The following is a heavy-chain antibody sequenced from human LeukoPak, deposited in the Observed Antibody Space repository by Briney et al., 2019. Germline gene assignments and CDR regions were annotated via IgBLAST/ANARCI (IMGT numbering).Heavy chain of an antibody. J-gene: IGHJ6*03. CDR1: GFTFDDYG. Sequence: QPGGSLRLSCAASGFTFDDYGMSWVRQAPGKGLEWVSGINWNGGSTGYADSVKGRFTISRDNAKNSLYLQMNSLRAEDTAVYYCARVRYFDWLFASGYYYYYMDVWGKGTTVTVSS. CDR3: ARVRYFDWLFASGYYYYYMDV. V-gene: IGHV3-20*04. CDR2: INWNGGST. D-gene: IGHD3-9*01.